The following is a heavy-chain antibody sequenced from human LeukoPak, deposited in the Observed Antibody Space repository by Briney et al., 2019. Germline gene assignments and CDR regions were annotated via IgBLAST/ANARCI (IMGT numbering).Heavy chain of an antibody. J-gene: IGHJ4*02. V-gene: IGHV4-59*01. Sequence: SENPSPNCAVHGGAFSGYYWNWIPQPPRKGPEWIGYIYYSGSTSYNPSLKSRVTISVDTSNNQFSLILSSVTAADTAVYYCARKDTAMAIFDYWGQGTLVTVSS. CDR2: IYYSGST. CDR1: GGAFSGYY. D-gene: IGHD5-18*01. CDR3: ARKDTAMAIFDY.